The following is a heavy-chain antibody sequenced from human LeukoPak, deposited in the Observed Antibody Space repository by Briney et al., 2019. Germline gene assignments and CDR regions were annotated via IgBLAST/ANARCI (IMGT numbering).Heavy chain of an antibody. CDR1: GDSISSYY. J-gene: IGHJ4*02. D-gene: IGHD1-26*01. V-gene: IGHV4-59*01. CDR2: IYHSGTT. CDR3: ASGRPPGFGY. Sequence: SETLSLTCTVSGDSISSYYWTWIRQPPGKGLEWIGYIYHSGTTNYNPSLKSRVTISLDTSKNQFSLKLTSVTAADTAIYYCASGRPPGFGYWGQGTLVTVSS.